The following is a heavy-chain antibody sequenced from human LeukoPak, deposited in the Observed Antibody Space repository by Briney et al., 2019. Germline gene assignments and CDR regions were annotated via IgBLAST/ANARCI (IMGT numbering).Heavy chain of an antibody. CDR3: ARDPGYYDSSGYYRDDGYYYYYMDV. CDR1: GYIFSSYY. J-gene: IGHJ6*03. CDR2: INPSGGST. D-gene: IGHD3-22*01. V-gene: IGHV1-46*01. Sequence: GASVKVSCKASGYIFSSYYMHWVRQAPGQGLEWMGVINPSGGSTTYAQKFQGRVTMTRDMSTSTMYMELSSLGSEDTAVYYCARDPGYYDSSGYYRDDGYYYYYMDVWGKGTTVTVSS.